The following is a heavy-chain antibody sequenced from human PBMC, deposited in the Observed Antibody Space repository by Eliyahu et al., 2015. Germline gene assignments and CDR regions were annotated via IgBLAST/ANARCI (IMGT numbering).Heavy chain of an antibody. D-gene: IGHD1-26*01. CDR2: INHSGST. CDR1: XXSFXGYY. Sequence: QVXLQLWGAGLLKPSETLSLTCAVYXXSFXGYYWSXIRQPPGXGLACIGEINHSGSTNYNPSLKSRVTISVDTSKNQFSLKLSSVTAADTTVYYCARGFPARARGTRLYYYMDVWGKGTTVTVSS. J-gene: IGHJ6*03. CDR3: ARGFPARARGTRLYYYMDV. V-gene: IGHV4-34*01.